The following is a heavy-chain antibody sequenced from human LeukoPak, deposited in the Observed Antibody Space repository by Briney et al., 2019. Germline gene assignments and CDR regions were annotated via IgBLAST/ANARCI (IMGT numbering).Heavy chain of an antibody. D-gene: IGHD3-9*01. J-gene: IGHJ5*02. CDR2: IIPIFGTA. CDR3: ARDRNPYYDILTGPSGGP. V-gene: IGHV1-69*06. CDR1: GGTFSSYA. Sequence: GASVTVSCKASGGTFSSYAISWVRQAPGQGLEWMGGIIPIFGTANYAQKFQGRVTITADKSTSTAYMELNSLRAEDTAVYYCARDRNPYYDILTGPSGGPWGQGTLVTVSS.